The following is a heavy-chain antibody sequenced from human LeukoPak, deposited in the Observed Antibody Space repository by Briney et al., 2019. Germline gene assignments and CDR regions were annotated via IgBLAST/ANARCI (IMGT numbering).Heavy chain of an antibody. Sequence: ASVKVSCKASGYSFSSCSISWVRQAPGQGLEWMGWISGYNGKTKYAEKFQDRVTLTTDTSTSTAYMEMRSLRHDDTATYYCARGLQWNYDLGWVAPWGPGTLVAVSS. J-gene: IGHJ5*02. CDR2: ISGYNGKT. V-gene: IGHV1-18*01. CDR1: GYSFSSCS. CDR3: ARGLQWNYDLGWVAP. D-gene: IGHD1-7*01.